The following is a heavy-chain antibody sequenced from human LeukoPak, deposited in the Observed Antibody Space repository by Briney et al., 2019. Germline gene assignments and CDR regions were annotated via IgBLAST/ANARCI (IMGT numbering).Heavy chain of an antibody. V-gene: IGHV3-66*01. D-gene: IGHD5-24*01. CDR2: IYSGGST. J-gene: IGHJ6*02. CDR1: GFTVSSNY. Sequence: PGGSLRLSCAASGFTVSSNYMSWVRQAPGRGLEWVPVIYSGGSTYYADSVKGRFTISRDNSKNTLYLQMNSLRAEDTAVYYCARVQSLDHYYYYGMDVWGQGTTVTVSS. CDR3: ARVQSLDHYYYYGMDV.